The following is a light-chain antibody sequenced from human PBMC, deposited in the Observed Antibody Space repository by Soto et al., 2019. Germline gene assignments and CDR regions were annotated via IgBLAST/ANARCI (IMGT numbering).Light chain of an antibody. V-gene: IGKV1-9*01. CDR1: QGISSY. CDR2: AAS. CDR3: PQLNSYLLFT. Sequence: DIQLTQSPSFLSASVGDRVTITCRASQGISSYLAWYQQKPGKAPKLLIYAASTLQSGVPSRFSGSGSGTEFHLTICRLQPEDFATYYCPQLNSYLLFTFGPGTKVDIK. J-gene: IGKJ3*01.